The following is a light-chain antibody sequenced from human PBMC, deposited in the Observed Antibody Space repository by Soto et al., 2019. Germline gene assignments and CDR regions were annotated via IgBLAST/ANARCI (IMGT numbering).Light chain of an antibody. CDR1: QNVDNN. Sequence: ETVMTQSPATLSVSPGESATLSCRASQNVDNNLAWYHQKPGRSPRLLIYGASTRASGIPIRFSGSGSGTDFTLTISSLQSEDFAVYYCQQYDHWPRTFGQGTRVEIK. V-gene: IGKV3-15*01. CDR3: QQYDHWPRT. J-gene: IGKJ1*01. CDR2: GAS.